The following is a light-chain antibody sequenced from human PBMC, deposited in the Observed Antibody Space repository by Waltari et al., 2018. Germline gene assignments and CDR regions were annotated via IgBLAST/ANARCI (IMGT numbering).Light chain of an antibody. J-gene: IGLJ2*01. CDR2: EVN. Sequence: QSALTQPPSASGSPGQSVTISCTGTSSDIGSSKYVSWYQQHPPKAPKLMIYEVNKPPSGLADRFSGSKSGNTASLTVSGLQADDEADYYCSSYAGSSNLIFGGGTKLTVL. V-gene: IGLV2-8*01. CDR1: SSDIGSSKY. CDR3: SSYAGSSNLI.